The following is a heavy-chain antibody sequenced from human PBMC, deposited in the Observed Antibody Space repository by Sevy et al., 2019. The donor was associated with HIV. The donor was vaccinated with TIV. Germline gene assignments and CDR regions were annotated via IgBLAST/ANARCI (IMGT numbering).Heavy chain of an antibody. CDR3: ARGKSGYGYALNY. J-gene: IGHJ4*02. CDR1: GFTVSSNY. V-gene: IGHV3-66*01. D-gene: IGHD5-18*01. Sequence: GGSLRLSCAASGFTVSSNYMTWVRQVPGKGLEGVSVIYSDGTTYHADSVKDRFTISRDNSKKTLYLQMNSLRAEDTAVYYCARGKSGYGYALNYWGQGTLVTVSS. CDR2: IYSDGTT.